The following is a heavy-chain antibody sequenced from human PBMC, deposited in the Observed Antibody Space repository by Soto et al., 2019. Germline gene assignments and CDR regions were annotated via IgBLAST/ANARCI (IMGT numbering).Heavy chain of an antibody. CDR1: GYIFPDYG. J-gene: IGHJ5*02. CDR3: ARDPGGATGIDP. D-gene: IGHD1-1*01. V-gene: IGHV1-18*01. CDR2: ISPNNGAT. Sequence: QVQLVQSGAEVQKPGASVKVSCKASGYIFPDYGISWVRQVPGQGLEWMGWISPNNGATNYAQKFQGRVTMTTDTSTSTAYMELRSLRSDDTAVYYCARDPGGATGIDPWGQGTLVTVSS.